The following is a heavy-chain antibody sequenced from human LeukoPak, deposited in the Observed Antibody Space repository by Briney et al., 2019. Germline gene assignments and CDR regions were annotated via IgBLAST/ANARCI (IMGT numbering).Heavy chain of an antibody. D-gene: IGHD1-26*01. J-gene: IGHJ6*02. CDR2: INPNSGGT. Sequence: ASVKVSCKASGYTFTGYYMHWVRQAPGQGLEWMGRINPNSGGTNYAQKFQGRVTMTRDTSTSTVYMELSSLRSEDTAVYFCAREGGPSYSGSSYGMDVWGQGTTVTVSS. CDR1: GYTFTGYY. CDR3: AREGGPSYSGSSYGMDV. V-gene: IGHV1-2*06.